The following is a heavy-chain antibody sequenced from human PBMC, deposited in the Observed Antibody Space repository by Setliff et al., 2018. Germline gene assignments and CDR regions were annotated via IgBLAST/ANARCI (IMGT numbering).Heavy chain of an antibody. CDR1: GGTFSSYA. CDR3: AREDCSSTSCYVE. D-gene: IGHD2-2*01. V-gene: IGHV1-69*05. Sequence: GASVKVSCKASGGTFSSYAISWVRQAPGQGLEWMGGIIPIFGTANYAQKFQGRATITTDESTSTAYMELSSLRSEDTAVYYCAREDCSSTSCYVEWGQGTLVTVSS. J-gene: IGHJ4*02. CDR2: IIPIFGTA.